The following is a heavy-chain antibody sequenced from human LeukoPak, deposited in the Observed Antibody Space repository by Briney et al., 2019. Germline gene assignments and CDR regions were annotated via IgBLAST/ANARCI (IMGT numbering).Heavy chain of an antibody. CDR2: ISGSGAST. CDR3: ARRGISYYGTGGYFDY. V-gene: IGHV3-23*01. D-gene: IGHD3-10*01. J-gene: IGHJ4*02. CDR1: GFTFTSYA. Sequence: GGSLRLSCAPSGFTFTSYAMSWVRQAPGKGLEWVSDISGSGASTYYADSVKGRCTISRDNSKNPLYLKMKSLRAEGTAVYYCARRGISYYGTGGYFDYWGQETLVTVSS.